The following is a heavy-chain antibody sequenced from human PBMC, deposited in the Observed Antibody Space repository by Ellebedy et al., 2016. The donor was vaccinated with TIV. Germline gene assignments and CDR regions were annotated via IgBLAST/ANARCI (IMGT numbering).Heavy chain of an antibody. V-gene: IGHV1-8*01. CDR3: ARHLGRRYCSGGSCHYYFDY. D-gene: IGHD2-15*01. J-gene: IGHJ4*02. CDR1: GYTFTSYD. Sequence: AASVKVSCKASGYTFTSYDIYWVRQATGQGLEWMGWMNPNSGNTGYAQKFQGRVTMTRNTSISTAYMELSSLRSEDTAVYYCARHLGRRYCSGGSCHYYFDYWGQGTLVTVSS. CDR2: MNPNSGNT.